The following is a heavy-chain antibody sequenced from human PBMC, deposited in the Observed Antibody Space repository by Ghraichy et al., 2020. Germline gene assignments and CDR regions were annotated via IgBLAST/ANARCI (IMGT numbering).Heavy chain of an antibody. V-gene: IGHV1-18*01. D-gene: IGHD3-16*02. CDR1: GYTFTSYG. J-gene: IGHJ6*02. CDR2: ISAYNGNT. CDR3: ARDLDMITFGGVIAPYGMDV. Sequence: ASVKVSCKASGYTFTSYGISWVRQAPGQGLEWMGWISAYNGNTNYAQKLQGRVTMTTDTSTSTAYMELRSLRSDDTAVYYCARDLDMITFGGVIAPYGMDVWGQGTTVTVSS.